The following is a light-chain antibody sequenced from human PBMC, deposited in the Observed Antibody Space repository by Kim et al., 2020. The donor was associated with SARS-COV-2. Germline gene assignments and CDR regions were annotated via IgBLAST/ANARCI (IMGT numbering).Light chain of an antibody. CDR3: QQRSNWPRYT. CDR2: DAS. V-gene: IGKV3-11*01. Sequence: LSPGERATLSCRASQSVSSYLAWYQQKPGQAPRLLIYDASNRATGIPARFSGSGSGTDFTLTISSLEPEDFAVYYCQQRSNWPRYTFGQGTKLEIK. CDR1: QSVSSY. J-gene: IGKJ2*01.